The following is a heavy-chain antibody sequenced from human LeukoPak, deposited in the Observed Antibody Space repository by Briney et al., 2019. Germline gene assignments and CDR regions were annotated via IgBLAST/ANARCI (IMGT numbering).Heavy chain of an antibody. CDR3: ARSSSGYYYEAAFDI. D-gene: IGHD3-22*01. CDR1: GYTFTSYY. J-gene: IGHJ3*02. Sequence: GASVKVSCKASGYTFTSYYMHWVRQAPGQGLEWMGIINPSGGSTSYAQKFQGRVTMTRDMSTSTVYMELSSLRSEDTAVYYCARSSSGYYYEAAFDIWGQGTMVTVSS. V-gene: IGHV1-46*01. CDR2: INPSGGST.